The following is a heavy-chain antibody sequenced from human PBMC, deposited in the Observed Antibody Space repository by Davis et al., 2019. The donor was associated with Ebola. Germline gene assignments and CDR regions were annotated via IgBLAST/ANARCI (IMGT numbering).Heavy chain of an antibody. V-gene: IGHV4-34*01. D-gene: IGHD2-15*01. Sequence: SETLSLTCAVYGGSFSGYYWNWIRQPPGRGLEWIGSIYYSGSTDYNSSLKSRVTISVDTSKNQFSLKLSSVTAADTAVYFCARQGCSSSSCSLGYYYYYGMDVWGQGTTVTVSS. CDR3: ARQGCSSSSCSLGYYYYYGMDV. CDR1: GGSFSGYY. J-gene: IGHJ6*02. CDR2: IYYSGST.